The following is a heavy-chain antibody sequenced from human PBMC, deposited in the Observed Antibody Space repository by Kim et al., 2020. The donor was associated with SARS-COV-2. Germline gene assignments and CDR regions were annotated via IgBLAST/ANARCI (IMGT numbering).Heavy chain of an antibody. Sequence: GSLRLSCAASGFMFNNYWMSWVRQAPGKGLEWVANMNQDGSEKYFVDSVKGRLTISRDNAKNSLYLQMNSLRAEDTAFYYCARIYGAGNYHFDFWGQGTLVTVSS. D-gene: IGHD3-10*01. J-gene: IGHJ4*02. CDR2: MNQDGSEK. CDR3: ARIYGAGNYHFDF. CDR1: GFMFNNYW. V-gene: IGHV3-7*01.